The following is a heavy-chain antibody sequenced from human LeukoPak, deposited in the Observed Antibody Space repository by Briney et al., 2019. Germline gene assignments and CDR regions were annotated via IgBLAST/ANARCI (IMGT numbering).Heavy chain of an antibody. CDR2: ISAYNGNT. D-gene: IGHD1-26*01. CDR1: GYTFTSYG. Sequence: ASVKASCKASGYTFTSYGISWVRQAPGQGLAGMGWISAYNGNTNNAQTLQGRVTMTTDTSTSTAYMELRSLRSDDPAWYYCARVVVVGATTNYCDNWGQGTLGTVSS. V-gene: IGHV1-18*01. J-gene: IGHJ4*02. CDR3: ARVVVVGATTNYCDN.